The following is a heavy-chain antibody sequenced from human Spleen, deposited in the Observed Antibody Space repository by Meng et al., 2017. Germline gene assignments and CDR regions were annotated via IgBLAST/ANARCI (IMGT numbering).Heavy chain of an antibody. D-gene: IGHD6-19*01. V-gene: IGHV4-59*01. CDR2: LYDSGKT. J-gene: IGHJ4*02. CDR1: GGSISNYY. Sequence: HVLRQVACPGRVKPSETLSLTCSVAGGSISNYYWSWFWQPPGKELEWLGYLYDSGKTSYRPSLKSRVSISADPSKNQFSLKLSSVTAADTAVYYCARVDSSGWHFDYWGQGTLVTVSS. CDR3: ARVDSSGWHFDY.